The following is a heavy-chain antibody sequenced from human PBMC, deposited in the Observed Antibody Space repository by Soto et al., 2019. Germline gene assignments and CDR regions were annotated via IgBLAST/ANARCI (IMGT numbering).Heavy chain of an antibody. Sequence: VKLVESGGGLVQPGRSLRLSCTASAFTFGDFAMHWVRQVPGKGLEWVSGINWNGNYIGYADSVKGRFTVSRDNAKNSLYLQMNSLRPEDTVLYFCARAPTGGTWPVYFDWWGRGTLVTVSS. CDR3: ARAPTGGTWPVYFDW. V-gene: IGHV3-9*01. J-gene: IGHJ4*02. CDR1: AFTFGDFA. D-gene: IGHD2-15*01. CDR2: INWNGNYI.